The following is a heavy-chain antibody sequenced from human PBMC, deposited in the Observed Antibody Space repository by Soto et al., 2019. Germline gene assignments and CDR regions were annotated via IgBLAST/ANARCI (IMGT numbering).Heavy chain of an antibody. V-gene: IGHV3-21*01. CDR2: ISSSSSYI. J-gene: IGHJ6*02. CDR3: ARGLVGYGTYYYYYGMDV. D-gene: IGHD2-15*01. Sequence: PGGSLRLSCAASGFTFSSYSMNWVRQAPGKGLEWVSSISSSSSYIYYADSVKGRFTISRDNAKNSLYLQMNSLRAEDTAVYYCARGLVGYGTYYYYYGMDVWGQGTTVTVSS. CDR1: GFTFSSYS.